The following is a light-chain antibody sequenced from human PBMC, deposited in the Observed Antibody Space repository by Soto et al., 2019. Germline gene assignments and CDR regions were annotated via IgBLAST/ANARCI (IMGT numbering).Light chain of an antibody. J-gene: IGLJ2*01. CDR3: AVWDDSLSVV. V-gene: IGLV1-47*01. Sequence: HSVLTQPPSASGTPGQRVTISCSGSSSNIGSNYVYWYQQLPGTAPKLLIYRNNQRPSGVPDRFSGSKSGTSASLAISGLRSEDEADYYCAVWDDSLSVVFGGGNKMNAL. CDR1: SSNIGSNY. CDR2: RNN.